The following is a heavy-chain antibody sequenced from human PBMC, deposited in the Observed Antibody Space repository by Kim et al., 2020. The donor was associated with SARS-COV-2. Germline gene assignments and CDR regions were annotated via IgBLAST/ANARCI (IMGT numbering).Heavy chain of an antibody. D-gene: IGHD5-12*01. V-gene: IGHV4-4*02. CDR3: ARVDKDSGYDERRNAFDI. Sequence: KSRVTISVDKSKNQFSLKLSSVTAADTAVYYCARVDKDSGYDERRNAFDIWGQGTMVTVSS. J-gene: IGHJ3*02.